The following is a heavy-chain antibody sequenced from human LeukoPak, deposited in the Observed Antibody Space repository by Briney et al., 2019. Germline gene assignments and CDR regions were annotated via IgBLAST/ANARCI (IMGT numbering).Heavy chain of an antibody. J-gene: IGHJ4*02. V-gene: IGHV3-30-3*01. D-gene: IGHD6-13*01. Sequence: GGSLRLSCAASGFTFSSYAMHWVRQAPGKGLEWVAVISYDGSNKYYADSVKGRFTISRDNSKNTLYLQMNSLRAEDTAVYYCARESPSSYFDYWGQXTLVTVSS. CDR1: GFTFSSYA. CDR3: ARESPSSYFDY. CDR2: ISYDGSNK.